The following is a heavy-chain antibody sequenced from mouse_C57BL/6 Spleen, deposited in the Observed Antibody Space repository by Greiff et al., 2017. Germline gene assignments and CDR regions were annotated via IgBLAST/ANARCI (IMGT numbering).Heavy chain of an antibody. CDR1: GYAFTNYL. J-gene: IGHJ2*01. Sequence: QVQLQQSGAELVRPGTSVKVSCKASGYAFTNYLIEWVKQRPGQGLEWIGVINPGSGGTNYNEKFKGKATLTADKSSSTAYMQLSSLTSEDSAVXFCARKQLRLGNFDYWGQGTTLTVSS. V-gene: IGHV1-54*01. CDR3: ARKQLRLGNFDY. D-gene: IGHD3-2*02. CDR2: INPGSGGT.